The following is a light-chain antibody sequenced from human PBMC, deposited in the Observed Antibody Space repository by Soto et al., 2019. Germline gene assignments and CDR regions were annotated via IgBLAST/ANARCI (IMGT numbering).Light chain of an antibody. CDR3: QQYNSWT. CDR2: KAS. CDR1: QSVSTW. J-gene: IGKJ1*01. V-gene: IGKV1-5*03. Sequence: IHMTESPSTRAASVGDTVTIICRASQSVSTWLAWYQQKPGKAPKLLIYKASNLESGVPSRFTGSGSGTEFTLTISSLQPDDFATYYCQQYNSWTFGQGTKVDIK.